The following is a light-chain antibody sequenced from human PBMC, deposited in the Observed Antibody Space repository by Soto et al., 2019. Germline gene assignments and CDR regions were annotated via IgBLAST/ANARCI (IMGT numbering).Light chain of an antibody. CDR1: QSVTKY. CDR3: QQRSNWPLT. V-gene: IGKV3-11*01. CDR2: DTS. J-gene: IGKJ4*01. Sequence: EILLTQSPANLSLSPGERATLSCRASQSVTKYLAWYQHKPGQAPRLLLSDTSKRATGITASFSGSGSGTDCTLTINTLRPEDFGVYYCQQRSNWPLTFGGGTRVDIK.